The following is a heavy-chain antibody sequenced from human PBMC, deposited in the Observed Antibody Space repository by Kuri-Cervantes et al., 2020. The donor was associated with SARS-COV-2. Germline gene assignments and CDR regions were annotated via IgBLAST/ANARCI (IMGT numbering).Heavy chain of an antibody. CDR3: VGKPGTAMVRGMDV. CDR1: GGSISSYY. Sequence: GSLRLSCTVSGGSISSYYWSWTRQPPGKGLEWVGYIYYSGSTNYNPPLKSRVTISVDTSKNQFSLKLSSVTAADTAVYYCVGKPGTAMVRGMDVWGQGTTVTVSS. J-gene: IGHJ6*02. CDR2: IYYSGST. V-gene: IGHV4-59*01. D-gene: IGHD5-18*01.